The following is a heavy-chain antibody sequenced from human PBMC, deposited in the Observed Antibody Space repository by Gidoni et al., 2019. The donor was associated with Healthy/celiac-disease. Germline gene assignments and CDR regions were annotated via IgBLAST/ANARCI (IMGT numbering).Heavy chain of an antibody. J-gene: IGHJ4*02. CDR2: ISYDGSNK. D-gene: IGHD2-2*01. V-gene: IGHV3-30-3*01. CDR3: ARDFPDIGGTSCLDY. CDR1: GFTFSSYA. Sequence: QVQLVESGGGVVQPGRSLRLSCAASGFTFSSYAMHWVRQAPGKGLEWVAVISYDGSNKYYADSVKGRFTISRDNSKNTLYLQMNSLRAEDTAVYYCARDFPDIGGTSCLDYWGQGTLVTVSS.